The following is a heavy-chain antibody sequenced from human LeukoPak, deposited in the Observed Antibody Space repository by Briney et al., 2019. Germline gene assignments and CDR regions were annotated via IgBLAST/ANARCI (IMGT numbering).Heavy chain of an antibody. Sequence: GGSLRLSCAASGFTFSSYAMNWVRQAPGKGLEWVAGISGSGGGTYYSDSVKGRFTISRDNSKNTLYLQMNSLRAEDTAVYYCAKAPRYYYDSSGYPYYFDYWGQGTLVTVSS. J-gene: IGHJ4*02. D-gene: IGHD3-22*01. CDR2: ISGSGGGT. V-gene: IGHV3-23*01. CDR1: GFTFSSYA. CDR3: AKAPRYYYDSSGYPYYFDY.